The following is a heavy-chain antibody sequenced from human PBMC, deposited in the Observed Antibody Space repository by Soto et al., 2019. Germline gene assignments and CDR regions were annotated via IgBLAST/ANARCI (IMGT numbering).Heavy chain of an antibody. CDR1: GGSISSGGYY. V-gene: IGHV4-31*03. D-gene: IGHD2-15*01. J-gene: IGHJ4*02. CDR3: ARWEVVAATFDY. Sequence: SETLSLTCTVSGGSISSGGYYWSWIRQHPGKGLEWIGYIYYSGSTYYNPSLKSRVTISVDTSKNQFSLKLSPVTAADTAVYYCARWEVVAATFDYWGQGTLVTVSS. CDR2: IYYSGST.